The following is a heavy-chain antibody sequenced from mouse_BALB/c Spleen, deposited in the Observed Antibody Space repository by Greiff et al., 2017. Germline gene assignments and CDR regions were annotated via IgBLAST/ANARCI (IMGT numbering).Heavy chain of an antibody. CDR2: ISYDGSN. CDR1: GYSITSGYY. Sequence: EVHLVESGPGLVKPSQSLSLTCSVTGYSITSGYYWNWIRQFPGNKLEWMGYISYDGSNNYNPSLKNRISITRDTSKNQFFLKLNSVTTEDTATYYCARVDSYYNYAMDYWGQGTSVTVSS. D-gene: IGHD2-12*01. CDR3: ARVDSYYNYAMDY. V-gene: IGHV3-6*02. J-gene: IGHJ4*01.